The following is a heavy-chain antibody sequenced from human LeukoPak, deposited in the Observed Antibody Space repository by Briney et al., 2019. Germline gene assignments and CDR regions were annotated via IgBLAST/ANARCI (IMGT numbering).Heavy chain of an antibody. CDR1: GGSISSSSYY. D-gene: IGHD6-19*01. V-gene: IGHV4-39*07. J-gene: IGHJ4*02. Sequence: PSETLSLTCTVSGGSISSSSYYWGWIRQPPGKGLEWIGSIYYSGSTNYNPSLKSRVTISVDTSKNQFSLKLSSVTAADTAVYYCARGRAINSSGWYARYYFDYWGQGTLVTVSS. CDR2: IYYSGST. CDR3: ARGRAINSSGWYARYYFDY.